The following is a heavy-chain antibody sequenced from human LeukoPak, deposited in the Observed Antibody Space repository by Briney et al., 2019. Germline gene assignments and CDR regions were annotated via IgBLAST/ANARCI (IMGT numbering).Heavy chain of an antibody. CDR3: ARGLQQEYGDYDAFDI. Sequence: SDTLSLMCTVSGGPLNSGGYYGRWIRQPPGKGLERFGDFYYSGSTNYNPSLKSRVTISVDTSKNQFSLKLSSVTAADTAVYYCARGLQQEYGDYDAFDIWGQGTMVTVSS. J-gene: IGHJ3*02. CDR2: FYYSGST. V-gene: IGHV4-61*08. D-gene: IGHD4-17*01. CDR1: GGPLNSGGYY.